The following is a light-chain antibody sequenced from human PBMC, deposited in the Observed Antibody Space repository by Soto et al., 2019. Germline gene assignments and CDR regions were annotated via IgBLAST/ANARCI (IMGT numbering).Light chain of an antibody. Sequence: IVRTQSPATLSVSPGERATLSCRASRSVSSNLAWYQQKPGQAPRLLIYGASTRATDIPPRFSGSGSGTEFTLTISSLQSEDFAVYYCQQYSNWPRTFGQGTKVEIK. CDR2: GAS. CDR1: RSVSSN. J-gene: IGKJ1*01. CDR3: QQYSNWPRT. V-gene: IGKV3-15*01.